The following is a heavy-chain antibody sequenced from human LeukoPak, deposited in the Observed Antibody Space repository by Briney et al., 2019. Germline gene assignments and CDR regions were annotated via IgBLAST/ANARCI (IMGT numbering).Heavy chain of an antibody. CDR2: IYSGGST. V-gene: IGHV3-66*01. CDR1: GFTFSNFW. D-gene: IGHD6-13*01. Sequence: PGGSLRLSCAASGFTFSNFWMAWVRQAPGKGLECVSVIYSGGSTYYADSVKGRFTISRDNSKNTLYLQMNSLRAEDTAVYYCARGREDSNSWRYYYYYGLDVWGQGTTVTVSS. CDR3: ARGREDSNSWRYYYYYGLDV. J-gene: IGHJ6*02.